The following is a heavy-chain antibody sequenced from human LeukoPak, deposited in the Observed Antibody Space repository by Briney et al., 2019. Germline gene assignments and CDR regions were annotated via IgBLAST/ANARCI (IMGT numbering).Heavy chain of an antibody. CDR3: ARDYYGSGSYYGHMDV. Sequence: PGASVKVSCKASGSTFTGYYMHWVRQAPGQGLEWMGWINPNSGGTNYAQKFQGRVTMTRDTSISTAYMELSRLRSDDTVVYYCARDYYGSGSYYGHMDVWGKGTTVTVSS. V-gene: IGHV1-2*02. J-gene: IGHJ6*03. D-gene: IGHD3-10*01. CDR2: INPNSGGT. CDR1: GSTFTGYY.